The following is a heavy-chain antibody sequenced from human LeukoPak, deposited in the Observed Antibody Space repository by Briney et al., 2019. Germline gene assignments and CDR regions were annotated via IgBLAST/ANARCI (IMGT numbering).Heavy chain of an antibody. CDR2: IYYSGST. CDR3: ARGDITMVRGVITRYYYYMDV. Sequence: PSETLSLTCTVSGGSISSHYWSWIRQPPGKGLEWIGYIYYSGSTNYNPSLKSRVTISVDTSKNQFSLKLSSVTAADTAVYYCARGDITMVRGVITRYYYYMDVWGKGTTVTVSS. CDR1: GGSISSHY. D-gene: IGHD3-10*01. V-gene: IGHV4-59*11. J-gene: IGHJ6*03.